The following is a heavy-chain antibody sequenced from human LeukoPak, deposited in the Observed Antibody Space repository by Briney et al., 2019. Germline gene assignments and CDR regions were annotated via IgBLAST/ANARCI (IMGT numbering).Heavy chain of an antibody. V-gene: IGHV3-30-3*01. CDR1: GFTFSSYA. J-gene: IGHJ3*01. CDR2: ISYDGSNK. D-gene: IGHD6-13*01. Sequence: PGGSLRLSCAASGFTFSSYAMHWVRQAPGKGLEWVAVISYDGSNKYYADSVKGRFTISRDNSKNTLYLQMNSLRAEDTAVYYCARGQQLDLDAFDVWGQGTMVTVSS. CDR3: ARGQQLDLDAFDV.